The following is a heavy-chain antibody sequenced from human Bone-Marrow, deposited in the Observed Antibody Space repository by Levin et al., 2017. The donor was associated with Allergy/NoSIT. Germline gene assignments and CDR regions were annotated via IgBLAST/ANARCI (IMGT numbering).Heavy chain of an antibody. CDR2: ISDDGTKK. J-gene: IGHJ4*02. D-gene: IGHD2-21*02. V-gene: IGHV3-30*14. CDR1: GFTFSTYV. Sequence: SCAVSGFTFSTYVMHWVRQTPGKGLQWVTFISDDGTKKYYVDSVRGRFTISRDNSKNTLSLHLSSLRGEDTAVYYCARGAADCDGDCFPDFWGQGTQVTVSS. CDR3: ARGAADCDGDCFPDF.